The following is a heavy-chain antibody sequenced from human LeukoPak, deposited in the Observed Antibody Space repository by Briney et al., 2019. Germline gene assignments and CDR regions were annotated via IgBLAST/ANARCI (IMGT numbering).Heavy chain of an antibody. V-gene: IGHV4-4*07. J-gene: IGHJ4*02. CDR3: ARSAAWIQLWYYFDY. D-gene: IGHD5-18*01. CDR1: GGSISSYY. Sequence: SDTLSLTCTVPGGSISSYYWSWIRQPAGKGLEWIGRIYTSGSTNYNPSLKSRVTMSVDTSKNQFSLKLSSVTAADTAVYYCARSAAWIQLWYYFDYWGQGTLVTVSS. CDR2: IYTSGST.